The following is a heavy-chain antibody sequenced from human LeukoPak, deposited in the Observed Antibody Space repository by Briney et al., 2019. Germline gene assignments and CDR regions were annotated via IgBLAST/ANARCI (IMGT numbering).Heavy chain of an antibody. CDR2: IKTKTDGGTT. J-gene: IGHJ3*01. CDR3: GTGSAFDF. CDR1: GFTFATSW. D-gene: IGHD1-14*01. V-gene: IGHV3-15*01. Sequence: GGSLRLSCAVSGFTFATSWMSWVRQAPGKGLEWVGRIKTKTDGGTTDYAAPVKGRFTISRDDSKNTLNLQMNSLKTEDTAVYYCGTGSAFDFWGRGTMVTVSS.